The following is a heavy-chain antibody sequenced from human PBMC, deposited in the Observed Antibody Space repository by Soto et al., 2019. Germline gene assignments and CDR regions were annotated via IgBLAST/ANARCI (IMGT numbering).Heavy chain of an antibody. CDR2: ISSNGGST. Sequence: PWGSLRLSCSASGFTFSSYAMHWVRQAPGKGLECVSAISSNGGSTYYADSVKGRFTISRDNSKNTLYLQMSSLRAEDTAVYYCVKDKDSYYYYYGMDVWGQGTTVTVSS. CDR3: VKDKDSYYYYYGMDV. CDR1: GFTFSSYA. J-gene: IGHJ6*02. V-gene: IGHV3-64D*08.